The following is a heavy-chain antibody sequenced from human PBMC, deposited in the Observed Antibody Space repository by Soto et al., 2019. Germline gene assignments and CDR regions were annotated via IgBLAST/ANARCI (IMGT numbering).Heavy chain of an antibody. CDR3: ARETGLRSSGWSYYFDF. D-gene: IGHD6-19*01. J-gene: IGHJ4*02. Sequence: GGSLRLSCAASGFTLSSYSMHWVRQAPVKGLEWVSYISGSGGTIYYADSVKGRFTISRDNAKNSLSVQMNSLRDEDTAVYFCARETGLRSSGWSYYFDFWGQGTRVTVSS. CDR1: GFTLSSYS. V-gene: IGHV3-48*02. CDR2: ISGSGGTI.